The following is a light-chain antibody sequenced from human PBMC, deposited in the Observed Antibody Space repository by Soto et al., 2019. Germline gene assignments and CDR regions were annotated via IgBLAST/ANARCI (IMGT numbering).Light chain of an antibody. CDR3: YQYDSSPWT. V-gene: IGKV3-20*01. Sequence: EIVLTQSPGTLSLSPGERATLSCRASQSVSSSYLAWYQQKPGQAPRLLIYGASSRATGIPDRFSGSGSGTDFTLNISRLEPEDFAVYFCYQYDSSPWTFGQGTKVEIK. J-gene: IGKJ1*01. CDR1: QSVSSSY. CDR2: GAS.